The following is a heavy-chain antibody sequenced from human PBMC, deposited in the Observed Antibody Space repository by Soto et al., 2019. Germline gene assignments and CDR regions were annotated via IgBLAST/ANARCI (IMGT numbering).Heavy chain of an antibody. CDR1: GFTFSSYW. Sequence: EVQLVESGGGLVQPGGSLRLSCAASGFTFSSYWMSWVRQAPGKGLEWVANIKQDGSEKYYVDSVKGRFTISRDNAKNSLYLQMNSLRAEDTAVYHCARDRGYYDFWSGYYREGYGMDVWGQGTTVTVSS. D-gene: IGHD3-3*01. CDR3: ARDRGYYDFWSGYYREGYGMDV. V-gene: IGHV3-7*05. CDR2: IKQDGSEK. J-gene: IGHJ6*02.